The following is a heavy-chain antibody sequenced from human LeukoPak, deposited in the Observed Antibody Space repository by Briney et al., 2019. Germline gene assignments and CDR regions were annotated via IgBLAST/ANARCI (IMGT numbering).Heavy chain of an antibody. V-gene: IGHV3-49*03. D-gene: IGHD2-21*02. Sequence: PGGSLRLSCTASGFTFGVYDMRWFRQAPGKGREWVGFIRSKAYDRTKEYAASVKDRFTISSDDHKSIAYLQINRQKNEDTAVYYCTEEHCTDDCYASYFSYGMDVWGQGATVTLSS. CDR2: IRSKAYDRTK. CDR1: GFTFGVYD. CDR3: TEEHCTDDCYASYFSYGMDV. J-gene: IGHJ6*02.